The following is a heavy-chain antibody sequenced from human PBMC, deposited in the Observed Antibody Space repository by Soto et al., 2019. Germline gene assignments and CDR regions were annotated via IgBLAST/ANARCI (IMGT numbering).Heavy chain of an antibody. V-gene: IGHV1-69*13. J-gene: IGHJ6*02. CDR1: GGTFSSYA. CDR3: ARTSVRGVPYYYYGMDV. D-gene: IGHD3-10*01. Sequence: GASVKVSCKASGGTFSSYAISWVRRAPGQGLEWMGGIIPIVGTANYAQKFQGRVTITADESTSTAYMELSSLRSEDTAVYYCARTSVRGVPYYYYGMDVWGQGTTVTVSS. CDR2: IIPIVGTA.